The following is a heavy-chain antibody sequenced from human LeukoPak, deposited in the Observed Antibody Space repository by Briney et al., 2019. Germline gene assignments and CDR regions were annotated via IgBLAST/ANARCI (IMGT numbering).Heavy chain of an antibody. CDR1: GFTFSSYS. CDR2: ISSSSSYI. CDR3: VRENIVVVPAARLITYNWFDP. D-gene: IGHD2-2*01. V-gene: IGHV3-21*01. Sequence: GGSLRLSCAASGFTFSSYSMNWVRQAPGKGLEWVASISSSSSYIYYADSGKGRFTISRDNANKSLYLQMNSLRAEDTAVYYCVRENIVVVPAARLITYNWFDPWGQGTLVTVSS. J-gene: IGHJ5*02.